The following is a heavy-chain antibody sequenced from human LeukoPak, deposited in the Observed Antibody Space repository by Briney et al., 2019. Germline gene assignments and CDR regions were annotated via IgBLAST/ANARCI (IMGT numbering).Heavy chain of an antibody. V-gene: IGHV4-59*01. CDR2: IYYSGST. Sequence: SETLSLTCTVSGGSIGSFYWTWIRQPPGMGLEWIGYIYYSGSTNYNPSLKSRVTISVDTSKNQFSLTLTSVTAADTAVYYCARSGGTWSYNYWGQGTLVTVSS. D-gene: IGHD1-26*01. J-gene: IGHJ4*02. CDR1: GGSIGSFY. CDR3: ARSGGTWSYNY.